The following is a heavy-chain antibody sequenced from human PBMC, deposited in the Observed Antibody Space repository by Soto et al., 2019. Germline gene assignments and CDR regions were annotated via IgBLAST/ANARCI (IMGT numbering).Heavy chain of an antibody. CDR1: GYTFTSYG. CDR3: ARNHRFLLWFGENFDY. CDR2: ISAYNGNT. V-gene: IGHV1-18*01. Sequence: ASVKVSCKASGYTFTSYGISWVRQAPGQGLEWMGWISAYNGNTNYAQKLQGRVTMTTDTSTSTAYMELRSLRSDDTAVYYCARNHRFLLWFGENFDYWGQGTLVTVSS. J-gene: IGHJ4*02. D-gene: IGHD3-10*01.